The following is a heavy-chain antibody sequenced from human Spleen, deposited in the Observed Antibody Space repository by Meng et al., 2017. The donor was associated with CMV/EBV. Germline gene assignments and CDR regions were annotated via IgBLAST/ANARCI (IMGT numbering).Heavy chain of an antibody. CDR3: AREIHSSKAYCGGDCYSGSWERWFDP. CDR1: GFTFDDYG. Sequence: GGSLRLSCAASGFTFDDYGMSWVRQAPGKGLEWVSGINWNGGSTGYADSVKGRFTISRDNAKNSLYLQMNSLRAEDTALYYCAREIHSSKAYCGGDCYSGSWERWFDPWGQGTLVTVSS. CDR2: INWNGGST. D-gene: IGHD2-21*01. J-gene: IGHJ5*02. V-gene: IGHV3-20*04.